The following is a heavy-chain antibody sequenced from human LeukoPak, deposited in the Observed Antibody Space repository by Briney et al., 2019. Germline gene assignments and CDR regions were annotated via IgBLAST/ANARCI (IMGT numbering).Heavy chain of an antibody. CDR2: IYYSGST. CDR1: GVSISSYY. CDR3: ARQEGYYYDSSGYPIYYYYGMDV. J-gene: IGHJ6*02. Sequence: PSETLSLTCTVSGVSISSYYWSWIRQPPGKGLEWIGYIYYSGSTYYNPSLKSRVTISVDTSKNQFSLKLSSVTAADTAVYYCARQEGYYYDSSGYPIYYYYGMDVWGQGTTVTVSS. V-gene: IGHV4-59*04. D-gene: IGHD3-22*01.